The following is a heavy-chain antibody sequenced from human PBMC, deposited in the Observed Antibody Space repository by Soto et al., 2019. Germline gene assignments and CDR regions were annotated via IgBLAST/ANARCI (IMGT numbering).Heavy chain of an antibody. V-gene: IGHV1-69*13. CDR3: AREWNDFTH. D-gene: IGHD1-1*01. CDR1: GGTFSSYA. J-gene: IGHJ4*02. Sequence: SVKVSCKASGGTFSSYAISWVRQAPGQGLECMGGIIPVFGTANYAQKFQGRVTINADESTSTVYMELSSLRSEDTAVYYCAREWNDFTHWGQGTLVTVSS. CDR2: IIPVFGTA.